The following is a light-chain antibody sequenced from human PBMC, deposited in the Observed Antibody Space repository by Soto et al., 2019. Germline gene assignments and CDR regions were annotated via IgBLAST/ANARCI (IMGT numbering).Light chain of an antibody. CDR1: RSDVGSYNL. Sequence: QSALTQPAFVSGSPGQSITIPCTGTRSDVGSYNLVSWYQQHPGTAPKLMIYEGSKRPSGVSNRFSGSKSGNTDSLTISGLQAEDEADYYCCSFAGSSDVVFGGGTKVTVL. CDR3: CSFAGSSDVV. V-gene: IGLV2-23*01. J-gene: IGLJ2*01. CDR2: EGS.